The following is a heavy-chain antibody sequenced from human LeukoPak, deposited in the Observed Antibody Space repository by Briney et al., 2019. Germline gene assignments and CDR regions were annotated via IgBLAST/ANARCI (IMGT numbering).Heavy chain of an antibody. J-gene: IGHJ4*02. CDR3: AKDVARNYYDSSGYLDY. Sequence: SETLSLTCTVSGGSIRSYYWSWIRQPPGKGLEWVGYIYYSGSTNYNPSLRSRVTISVDTSKNQFSLKLSSVTAADTAVYYCAKDVARNYYDSSGYLDYWGQGTLVTVSS. CDR1: GGSIRSYY. D-gene: IGHD3-22*01. V-gene: IGHV4-59*01. CDR2: IYYSGST.